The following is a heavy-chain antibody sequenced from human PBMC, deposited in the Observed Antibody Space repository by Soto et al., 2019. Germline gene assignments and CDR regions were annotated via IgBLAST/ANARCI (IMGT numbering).Heavy chain of an antibody. D-gene: IGHD2-15*01. Sequence: AQKFQGRVTMTGDTSTSTVYMELSSLRSEDTAVYYCAREAVVVVAATPGMAFDIWGQGTMVTVSS. CDR3: AREAVVVVAATPGMAFDI. V-gene: IGHV1-46*03. J-gene: IGHJ3*02.